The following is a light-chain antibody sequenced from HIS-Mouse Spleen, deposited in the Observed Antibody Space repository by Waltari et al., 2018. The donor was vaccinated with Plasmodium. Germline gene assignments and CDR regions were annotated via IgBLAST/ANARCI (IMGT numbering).Light chain of an antibody. CDR3: QQYNNWSFT. CDR1: PSVSSN. CDR2: GAS. Sequence: EIVMTQSPATMSVSPGGRATLSCRASPSVSSNLAWYQQKPGQAPRLLIYGASTRATGIPARFSGSGSGTEFTLTISSLQSEDFAVYYCQQYNNWSFTFGPGTKVDIK. J-gene: IGKJ3*01. V-gene: IGKV3-15*01.